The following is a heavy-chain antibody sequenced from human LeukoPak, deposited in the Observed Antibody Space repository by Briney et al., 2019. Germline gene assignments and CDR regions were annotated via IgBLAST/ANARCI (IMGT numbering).Heavy chain of an antibody. CDR3: AKGLLRQWLVPPLDY. CDR2: ISYDGNNK. J-gene: IGHJ4*02. V-gene: IGHV3-30*18. CDR1: RFAINTYG. Sequence: GGSLRLSCVASRFAINTYGMHWVRQAPGKGLEWVAVISYDGNNKYYADSVKGRFTISRDNSKNTLYLQMISMRTEDTAVYYCAKGLLRQWLVPPLDYWGQGTLVTVSS. D-gene: IGHD6-19*01.